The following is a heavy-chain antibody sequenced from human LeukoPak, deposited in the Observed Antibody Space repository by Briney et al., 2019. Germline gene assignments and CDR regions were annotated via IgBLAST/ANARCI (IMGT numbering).Heavy chain of an antibody. J-gene: IGHJ4*02. CDR2: FGTRSTSI. V-gene: IGHV3-21*01. Sequence: GGSLRLSCATSGFSFGSYAMSWVRQAPGKGLEWVSSFGTRSTSIYHAGSVKGRFAISRDNAKNSLYLQMNSLRAEDTAVYYCAREVSEGFDFWGQGTLVTVSS. D-gene: IGHD3-22*01. CDR1: GFSFGSYA. CDR3: AREVSEGFDF.